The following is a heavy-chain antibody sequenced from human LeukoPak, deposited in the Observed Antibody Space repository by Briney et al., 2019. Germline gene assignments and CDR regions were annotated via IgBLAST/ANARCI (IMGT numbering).Heavy chain of an antibody. CDR1: GYTFTSYG. Sequence: ASVKVSCKASGYTFTSYGIIWLRQAPGHGLEWMGWISAYNCNTNYAQKLQGRVTITTDTSTSTAYMELRSLRSDDTAVYYCARVFGVYDNWFDPWGQGTLVTVSS. CDR3: ARVFGVYDNWFDP. J-gene: IGHJ5*02. CDR2: ISAYNCNT. D-gene: IGHD5/OR15-5a*01. V-gene: IGHV1-18*01.